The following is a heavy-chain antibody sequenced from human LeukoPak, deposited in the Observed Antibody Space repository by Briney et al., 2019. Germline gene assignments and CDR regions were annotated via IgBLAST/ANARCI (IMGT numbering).Heavy chain of an antibody. CDR1: GGSFSGYY. CDR2: INHSGST. D-gene: IGHD2-15*01. J-gene: IGHJ5*02. Sequence: RSETLSLTCAVYGGSFSGYYWSWIRQPPGKGLEWIGEINHSGSTNYNPSLKSRVTISVDTSKNQFSLKLSSVTAADTAVYYCARGTGYCSGGSCSWGQGTLVTVSS. CDR3: ARGTGYCSGGSCS. V-gene: IGHV4-34*01.